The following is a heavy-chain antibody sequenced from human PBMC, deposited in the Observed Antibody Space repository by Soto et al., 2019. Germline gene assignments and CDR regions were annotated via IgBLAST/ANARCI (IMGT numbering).Heavy chain of an antibody. V-gene: IGHV1-69*01. CDR3: ARDGGRHSGGIDY. CDR2: IIPIFGTA. Sequence: QVQLVQSGAEVKKPGSSVKVSCKAFGGTFSSYSINWVRQAPGQGLEWMGEIIPIFGTANYAQKFQRRVTITADESTSTAYMALGSLRSEDAAVYYCARDGGRHSGGIDYWGQGTQVTVSS. CDR1: GGTFSSYS. D-gene: IGHD1-26*01. J-gene: IGHJ4*02.